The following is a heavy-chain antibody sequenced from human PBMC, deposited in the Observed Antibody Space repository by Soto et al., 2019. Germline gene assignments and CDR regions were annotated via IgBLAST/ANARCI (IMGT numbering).Heavy chain of an antibody. CDR1: YCSFSNHV. CDR3: AKGGRDFWSGRSFFDY. D-gene: IGHD3-3*01. J-gene: IGHJ4*02. Sequence: GGSLRLSCAASYCSFSNHVMRWVRQAPGEGLGWVALMSDDGSNMYYGDSVRSGFTISRKYSKNTLYLRRNSRRAEATAVYYCAKGGRDFWSGRSFFDYWGQGTQVTVSS. CDR2: MSDDGSNM. V-gene: IGHV3-30*18.